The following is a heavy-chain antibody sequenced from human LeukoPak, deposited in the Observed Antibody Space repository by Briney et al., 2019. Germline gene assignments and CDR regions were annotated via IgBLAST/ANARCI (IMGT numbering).Heavy chain of an antibody. Sequence: ASVKVSCKASGYTFNTYYIHWVRQAPGQGLEWMGIINPSGGSTSYAEKFQGRVTMTRDTSTSTVYMELSSLRSEDTAVYYCARDPAGYCSSTSCLGDYGMDVWGQGTTVTVSS. CDR1: GYTFNTYY. CDR2: INPSGGST. V-gene: IGHV1-46*02. J-gene: IGHJ6*02. D-gene: IGHD2-2*01. CDR3: ARDPAGYCSSTSCLGDYGMDV.